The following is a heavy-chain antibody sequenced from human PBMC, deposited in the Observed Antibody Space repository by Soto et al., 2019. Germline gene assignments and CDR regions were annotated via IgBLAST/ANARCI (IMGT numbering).Heavy chain of an antibody. Sequence: EVQLVESGGGLVQPGRSLRLSCAASGFTFDDYAMHWVRQAPGKGLEWVSGISWNSGSIGYADSVKGRFIISRDNAKNSLYLQMNSLRAEDTALYYCAKVRGDALYFDYWGQGTLVTVSS. CDR1: GFTFDDYA. J-gene: IGHJ4*02. CDR2: ISWNSGSI. D-gene: IGHD2-21*02. CDR3: AKVRGDALYFDY. V-gene: IGHV3-9*01.